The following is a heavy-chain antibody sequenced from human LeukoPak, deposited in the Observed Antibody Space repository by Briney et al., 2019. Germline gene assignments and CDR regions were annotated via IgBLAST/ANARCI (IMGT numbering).Heavy chain of an antibody. D-gene: IGHD5-18*01. CDR2: INHSGST. J-gene: IGHJ4*02. V-gene: IGHV4-34*01. CDR3: ASGYSYGKFDY. CDR1: GGSFSGYY. Sequence: PSETLSLTCAVYGGSFSGYYWSWIRQPPGKGLEWIGEINHSGSTNYNPSLKSRVTISVDTSKNQFSLKLSSVTAADTAVYYYASGYSYGKFDYWGQGTLVTVSS.